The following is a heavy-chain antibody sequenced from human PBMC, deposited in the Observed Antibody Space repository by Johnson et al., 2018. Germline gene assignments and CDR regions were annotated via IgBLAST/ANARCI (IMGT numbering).Heavy chain of an antibody. D-gene: IGHD1-1*01. CDR3: TTGRRGAFDI. V-gene: IGHV3-15*01. CDR1: GFTFSNAW. Sequence: QLVESGGGVVQPGRSLRLSCAASGFTFSNAWMSWVRQAPGKGLEWVGRIKSKTDGGTRDYAAPVKGRFTISRDESKNTLYLQLNSLKTEDTAVYYCTTGRRGAFDIWGQGTMVTVSS. CDR2: IKSKTDGGTR. J-gene: IGHJ3*02.